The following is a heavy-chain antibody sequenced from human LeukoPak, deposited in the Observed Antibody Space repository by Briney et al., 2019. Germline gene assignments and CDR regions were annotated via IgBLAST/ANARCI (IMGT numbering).Heavy chain of an antibody. Sequence: PGGSLRLSCAASGFTFSSYSMNWVRQAPGKGREWVAVISYDGTNKYYADSVKGRFTISRDNSKNTLYLQMNSLRAEDTAVHYCARGLDSSGYSLDYWGQGTLVTVSS. J-gene: IGHJ4*02. CDR3: ARGLDSSGYSLDY. CDR2: ISYDGTNK. CDR1: GFTFSSYS. D-gene: IGHD3-22*01. V-gene: IGHV3-30*05.